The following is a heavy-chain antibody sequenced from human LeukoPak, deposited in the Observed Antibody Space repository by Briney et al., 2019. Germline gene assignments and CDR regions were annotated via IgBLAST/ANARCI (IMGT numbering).Heavy chain of an antibody. V-gene: IGHV3-43D*03. D-gene: IGHD5-24*01. CDR1: RFTFDDYA. CDR3: AKARDAYNYFDY. Sequence: GGSLRLSCAASRFTFDDYAMHWVRQAPGKGLEWVSLITWDGRSTYYADSVKGRFTISRDNSKNSLYLQMNSLRAEDTALYYCAKARDAYNYFDYWGQGTLVTVSS. J-gene: IGHJ4*02. CDR2: ITWDGRST.